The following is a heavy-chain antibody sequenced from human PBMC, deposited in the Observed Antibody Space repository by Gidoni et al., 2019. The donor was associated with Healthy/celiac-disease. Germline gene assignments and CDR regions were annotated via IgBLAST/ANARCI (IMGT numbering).Heavy chain of an antibody. CDR3: AREQDSSGSAFDY. J-gene: IGHJ4*02. D-gene: IGHD3-22*01. V-gene: IGHV3-21*01. CDR1: GFTFSSYS. CDR2: ISSSSSYI. Sequence: EVQLVESGGGLVKPGGSLRLSCAASGFTFSSYSKNWVRQAPGKGLEWVSSISSSSSYIYYADSVKGRFTISRDNAKNSLYLQMNSLRAEDTAVYYCAREQDSSGSAFDYWGQGTLVTVSS.